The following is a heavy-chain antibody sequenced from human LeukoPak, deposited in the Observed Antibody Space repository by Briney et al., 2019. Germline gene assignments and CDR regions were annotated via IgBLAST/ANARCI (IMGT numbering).Heavy chain of an antibody. V-gene: IGHV3-49*04. CDR3: TRISSSPAALYYYYMDV. Sequence: PGGSLRLSCTASGFTFCDNPLNWVRQAPGKGLEWVGLIRSDRYGGTSEYVASVNGRFSISRDDSRNILYLDMNSLRNEDTAVYFCTRISSSPAALYYYYMDVWGKGIPVTVSS. J-gene: IGHJ6*03. D-gene: IGHD6-6*01. CDR1: GFTFCDNP. CDR2: IRSDRYGGTS.